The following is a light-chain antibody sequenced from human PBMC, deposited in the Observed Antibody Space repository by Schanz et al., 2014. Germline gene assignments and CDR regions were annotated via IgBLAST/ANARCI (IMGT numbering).Light chain of an antibody. CDR1: QDIDGY. V-gene: IGKV1-8*01. Sequence: AIRMTQSPSSLSASVGDRVTITCRASQDIDGYLAWYQQKPWKAPTLLIYSKSTLQSGVPSRFSGSGSGTDFTLTIDRLQSEDFATYFCQQYHDYALSFGGGTKVETK. J-gene: IGKJ4*01. CDR3: QQYHDYALS. CDR2: SKS.